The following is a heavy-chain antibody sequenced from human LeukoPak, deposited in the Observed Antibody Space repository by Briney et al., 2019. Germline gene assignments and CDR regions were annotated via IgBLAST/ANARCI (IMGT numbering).Heavy chain of an antibody. J-gene: IGHJ4*02. CDR1: GYTFTTFG. CDR3: ARNTSTTHYDY. V-gene: IGHV1-18*01. Sequence: ASVKVSCKTSGYTFTTFGITWVRQAPGQGLEWMGWINGYNGYTNYAQRFQGRVSMTTDTSTSTAYMELGSLSSDDTAVYYCARNTSTTHYDYWGQGTQVTVSS. CDR2: INGYNGYT. D-gene: IGHD2-15*01.